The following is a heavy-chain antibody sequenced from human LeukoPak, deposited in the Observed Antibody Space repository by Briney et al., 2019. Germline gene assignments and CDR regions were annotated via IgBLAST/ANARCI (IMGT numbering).Heavy chain of an antibody. CDR3: AKHYYDSRGYHYPGAFDI. CDR1: GFRFSGYA. D-gene: IGHD3-22*01. V-gene: IGHV3-23*01. Sequence: GESLRLSCAASGFRFSGYAMSWVRQAPGKGLDWVSVISGTGGTTDYTDSAKGRFTISRDNFKNTMYLQMNSLRAEDTAVYYCAKHYYDSRGYHYPGAFDIWGQGTMVTVSS. CDR2: ISGTGGTT. J-gene: IGHJ3*02.